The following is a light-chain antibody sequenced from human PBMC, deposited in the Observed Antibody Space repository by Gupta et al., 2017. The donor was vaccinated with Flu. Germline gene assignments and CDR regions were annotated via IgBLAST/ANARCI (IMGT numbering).Light chain of an antibody. CDR1: QSVSSNY. CDR3: QQYGSSPL. Sequence: GERATLACRASQSVSSNYLAWYQQKPGQAPRLLIRGVSTRATGIPDRFSGSGSGTDFSLTISRLEPEDFAVYYCQQYGSSPLFGPGTKVDI. J-gene: IGKJ3*01. V-gene: IGKV3-20*01. CDR2: GVS.